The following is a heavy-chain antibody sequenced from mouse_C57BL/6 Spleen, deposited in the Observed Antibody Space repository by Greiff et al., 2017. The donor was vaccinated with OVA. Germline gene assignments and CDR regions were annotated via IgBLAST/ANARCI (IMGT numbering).Heavy chain of an antibody. Sequence: VQLQQPGAELVKPGASVKLSCKASGYTFTSSWMPWVKQRPGRGLEWIGRIDPNSGGTKYNEKFKSKATLTVDKPSSTAYMQLSSLTSEDSAVYYCARPLYYYGSSYYAMDYWGQGTSVTVSS. CDR3: ARPLYYYGSSYYAMDY. V-gene: IGHV1-72*01. CDR1: GYTFTSSW. CDR2: IDPNSGGT. J-gene: IGHJ4*01. D-gene: IGHD1-1*01.